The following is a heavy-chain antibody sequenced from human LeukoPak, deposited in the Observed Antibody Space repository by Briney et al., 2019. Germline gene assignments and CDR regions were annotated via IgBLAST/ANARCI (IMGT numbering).Heavy chain of an antibody. CDR2: IRYDGGQK. D-gene: IGHD6-13*01. CDR1: GFTFSGYG. J-gene: IGHJ4*02. CDR3: AAIAVAGLY. Sequence: GGSLGLSCAASGFTFSGYGMHWVRQAPGKGLEWVAYIRYDGGQKYHVDSVKGRFTISRDNSKNTMSLQMNSLTDEDTAVYYCAAIAVAGLYWGQGTLATVSS. V-gene: IGHV3-30*02.